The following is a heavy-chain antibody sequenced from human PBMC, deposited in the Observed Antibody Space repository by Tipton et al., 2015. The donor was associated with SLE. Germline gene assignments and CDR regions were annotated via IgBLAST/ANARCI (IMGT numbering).Heavy chain of an antibody. CDR2: IKQDGSEK. V-gene: IGHV3-7*01. J-gene: IGHJ3*02. CDR1: GFTLSSYW. CDR3: ARTRAFDI. Sequence: SLRLSCAASGFTLSSYWMSWVRQAPGKGLEWVANIKQDGSEKYYVDSVKGRFTISRDNAKNSLYLQMNSLRAEDTAVYYCARTRAFDIWGQGRMVTVSS.